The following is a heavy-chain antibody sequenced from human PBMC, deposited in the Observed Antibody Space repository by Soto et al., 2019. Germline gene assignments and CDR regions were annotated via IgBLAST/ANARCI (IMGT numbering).Heavy chain of an antibody. J-gene: IGHJ4*02. V-gene: IGHV3-33*05. Sequence: QVPLVESGGGVVQPGTSLRLSCVGSGFTFRSYVIHWVRQAPGKGLEWVALTSYDGSNNFYGDSVKGRFTISRDNSRNTVEVQMDSLRLEDTALYYCARWGTTGGLDVWGQGTLVSVSS. CDR2: TSYDGSNN. CDR1: GFTFRSYV. CDR3: ARWGTTGGLDV. D-gene: IGHD3-16*01.